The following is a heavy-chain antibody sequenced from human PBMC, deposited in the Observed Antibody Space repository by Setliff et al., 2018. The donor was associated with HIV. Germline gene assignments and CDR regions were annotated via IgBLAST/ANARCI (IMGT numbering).Heavy chain of an antibody. D-gene: IGHD6-13*01. Sequence: PSETLSLTCTVSGDSFSSNTNHWGWIRQPPGKGLEWIGSLYYSGSTYYTPSLSSRVTISVDTSKNHVSLRLSSVTAADTGVYYCARHRDPPGTSWIYYYYYMDLWGEGTTVTVSS. V-gene: IGHV4-39*01. CDR1: GDSFSSNTNH. CDR2: LYYSGST. CDR3: ARHRDPPGTSWIYYYYYMDL. J-gene: IGHJ6*03.